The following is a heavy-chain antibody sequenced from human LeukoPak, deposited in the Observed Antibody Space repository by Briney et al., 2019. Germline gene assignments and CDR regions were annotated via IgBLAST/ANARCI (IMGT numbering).Heavy chain of an antibody. CDR1: GYSFTTSW. CDR3: ARVYAPWYFDL. Sequence: GASLKFSCMSSGYSFTTSWIGCVRQMGRKRLELMGIINPGDSDTRNSQSFQGQVIISADKSITTAYLQWSSLKASDTAIYYCARVYAPWYFDLWGRGTLVTVSS. CDR2: INPGDSDT. D-gene: IGHD3-16*01. J-gene: IGHJ2*01. V-gene: IGHV5-51*01.